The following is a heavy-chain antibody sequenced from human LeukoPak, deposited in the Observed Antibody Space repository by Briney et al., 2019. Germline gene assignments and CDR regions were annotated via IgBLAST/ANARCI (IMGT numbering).Heavy chain of an antibody. CDR1: GYSISSGYY. Sequence: SETLSLTCTVSGYSISSGYYWGWIRQPPGKGLEWIGEINHSGSTNYNPSLKSRVTISVDTSKNQFSLKLSSVTAADTAVYYCASLIVVVTTGWFDPWGQGTLVTVSS. CDR2: INHSGST. D-gene: IGHD3-22*01. CDR3: ASLIVVVTTGWFDP. J-gene: IGHJ5*02. V-gene: IGHV4-38-2*02.